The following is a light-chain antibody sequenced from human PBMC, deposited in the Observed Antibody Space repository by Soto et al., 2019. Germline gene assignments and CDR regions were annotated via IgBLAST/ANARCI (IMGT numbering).Light chain of an antibody. J-gene: IGKJ1*01. V-gene: IGKV1-5*03. CDR1: QSISSW. Sequence: DIQMTQSPSTLSASVGDRVTITCRASQSISSWLAWYQQKPGKAPKLLIYKASSLESGVPSRFSDSGSGTEFTPTISSLQPDDFATYYCQQYNSYSWTFGQGTKV. CDR2: KAS. CDR3: QQYNSYSWT.